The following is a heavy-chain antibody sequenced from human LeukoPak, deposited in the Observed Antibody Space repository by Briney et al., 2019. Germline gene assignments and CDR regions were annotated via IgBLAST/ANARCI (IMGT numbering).Heavy chain of an antibody. CDR1: GGSISIYY. CDR2: IDHSGTT. Sequence: SETLSLTCTVSGGSISIYYWSWIRQPPGRGLEWIGYIDHSGTTNYNPSLKSRVTISVDTSKNQFSLRVSSVTAADTAVYYCARHLGQMRFDSWGQGTLVTVSS. V-gene: IGHV4-59*08. CDR3: ARHLGQMRFDS. D-gene: IGHD3-16*01. J-gene: IGHJ5*01.